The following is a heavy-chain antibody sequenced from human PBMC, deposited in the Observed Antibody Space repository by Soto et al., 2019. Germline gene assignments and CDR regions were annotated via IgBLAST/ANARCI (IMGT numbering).Heavy chain of an antibody. V-gene: IGHV6-1*01. CDR2: TYYRSKWYN. J-gene: IGHJ3*02. D-gene: IGHD3-10*01. Sequence: PSQTLSLTCAISGDSVSRNNVAWNWIRQSPSRGLEWLGRTYYRSKWYNDYAASVESRITISPDISENQFSLQLKSMTPEDTAVYYCTRGGLWASRGLDIWGQGTMVTASS. CDR3: TRGGLWASRGLDI. CDR1: GDSVSRNNVA.